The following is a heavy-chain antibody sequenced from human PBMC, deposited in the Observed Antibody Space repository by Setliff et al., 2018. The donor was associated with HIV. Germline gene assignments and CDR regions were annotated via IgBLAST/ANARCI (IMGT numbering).Heavy chain of an antibody. CDR2: INTDGSST. Sequence: GGSLRLSCAASGFTFSNYWMPWVRQAPGKGLVWVSRINTDGSSTTYADSVKGRFTISRDNAKNTLYLQMNSLRAEDTAVYYCARAGVPYNFWSGYYYYYYYMDVWGKGTTVTVSS. CDR3: ARAGVPYNFWSGYYYYYYYMDV. J-gene: IGHJ6*03. D-gene: IGHD3-3*01. CDR1: GFTFSNYW. V-gene: IGHV3-74*01.